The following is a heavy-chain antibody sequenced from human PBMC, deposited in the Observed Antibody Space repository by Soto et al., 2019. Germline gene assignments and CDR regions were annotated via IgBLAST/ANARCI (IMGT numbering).Heavy chain of an antibody. CDR1: GFTFSSYG. Sequence: GGYLRLSCAASGFTFSSYGMHWVRQAPGKGLEWVAVIYDGSNKYYADSVKGRFTISRDNSKNTLYLQMNSLRAEDTAIYYCAKYGQGYRTLTLIMDVWGQGTTVTVSS. D-gene: IGHD2-15*01. CDR2: IYDGSNK. J-gene: IGHJ6*01. V-gene: IGHV3-30*18. CDR3: AKYGQGYRTLTLIMDV.